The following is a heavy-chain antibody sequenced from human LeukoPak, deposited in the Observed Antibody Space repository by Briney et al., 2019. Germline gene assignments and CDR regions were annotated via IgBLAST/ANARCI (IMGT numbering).Heavy chain of an antibody. V-gene: IGHV3-23*01. CDR2: ITGGSRTT. D-gene: IGHD2-8*02. J-gene: IGHJ4*02. CDR3: GKVSYRITTAGRIDY. CDR1: GFSFDNYA. Sequence: GSLRLSCAGSGFSFDNYAMTWVRQAPGKGLERVSSITGGSRTTLYSDSFKDRFTISRDDSKATLFLQMSSVTVEDTALFYCGKVSYRITTAGRIDYWSRRVPVTVSS.